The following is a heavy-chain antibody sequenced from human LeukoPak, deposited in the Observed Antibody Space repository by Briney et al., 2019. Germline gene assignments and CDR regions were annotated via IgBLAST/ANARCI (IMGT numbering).Heavy chain of an antibody. Sequence: ASVKVSCKASGYTFTGYYMHWVRQAPGQGLEWMGRINPNSGGTNYAQKFQGRATMTRDTSTSTVYMELSSLRSEDTAVYYCARESVGATGYYFDYWGQGTLVTVSS. CDR2: INPNSGGT. V-gene: IGHV1-2*06. J-gene: IGHJ4*02. CDR1: GYTFTGYY. D-gene: IGHD1-26*01. CDR3: ARESVGATGYYFDY.